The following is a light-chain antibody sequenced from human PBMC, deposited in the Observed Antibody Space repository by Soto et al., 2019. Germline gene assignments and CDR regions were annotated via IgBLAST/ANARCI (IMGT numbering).Light chain of an antibody. CDR3: QQYGTSPWA. CDR2: AAS. Sequence: EIVLTQFPGTLSLSPGERATLSCRASQSVDRNYVAWYQQKPGQAPRVIIYAASNRASGIPDRFSGSGSGSDFTLTISRLEPEDFAVYYCQQYGTSPWAFGQGTKVEIK. V-gene: IGKV3-20*01. J-gene: IGKJ1*01. CDR1: QSVDRNY.